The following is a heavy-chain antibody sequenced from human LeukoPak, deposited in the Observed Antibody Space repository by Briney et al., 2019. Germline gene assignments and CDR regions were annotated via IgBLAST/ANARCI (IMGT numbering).Heavy chain of an antibody. CDR1: GFTFSSYA. J-gene: IGHJ4*02. D-gene: IGHD3-10*01. CDR2: ISSNGGST. Sequence: GGSLRPSCAASGFTFSSYAMHWVRQAPGKGLEYVSAISSNGGSTYYANSVKGRFTISRDNSKNTLYLQMGSLRAEDMAVYYCARTYGSGSLYYFDYWGQGTLVTVSS. CDR3: ARTYGSGSLYYFDY. V-gene: IGHV3-64*01.